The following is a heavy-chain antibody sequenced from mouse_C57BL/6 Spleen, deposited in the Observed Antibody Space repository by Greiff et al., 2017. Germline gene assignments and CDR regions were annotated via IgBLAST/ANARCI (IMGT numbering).Heavy chain of an antibody. D-gene: IGHD1-1*01. CDR3: AEGDYYGSSWFAY. CDR1: GFNIKDYY. V-gene: IGHV14-2*01. J-gene: IGHJ3*01. CDR2: IDPEDGET. Sequence: VQLQQSGAELVKPGASVKLSCTASGFNIKDYYMHWVKQRTEQGLEWIGRIDPEDGETKYAPQFQGKATITADTSSNTAYLQLSSLTSEDTAVYYCAEGDYYGSSWFAYWGQGTLVTVSA.